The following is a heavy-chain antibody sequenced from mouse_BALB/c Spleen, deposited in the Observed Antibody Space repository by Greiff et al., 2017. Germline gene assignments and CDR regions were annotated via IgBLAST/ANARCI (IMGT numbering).Heavy chain of an antibody. V-gene: IGHV5-4*02. CDR3: AREPSLRRGYYAMDY. Sequence: EVKLMESGGGLVKPGGSLKLSCAASGFTFSDYYMYWVRQTPEKRLEWVATISDGGSYTYYPDSVKGRFTISRDNAKNNLYLQMSSLKSEDTAMYYCAREPSLRRGYYAMDYWGQGTSVTVSS. CDR2: ISDGGSYT. J-gene: IGHJ4*01. CDR1: GFTFSDYY. D-gene: IGHD2-12*01.